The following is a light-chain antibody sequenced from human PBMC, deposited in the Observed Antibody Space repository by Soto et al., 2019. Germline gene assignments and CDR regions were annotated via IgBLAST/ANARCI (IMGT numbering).Light chain of an antibody. Sequence: EIVLTQSPGTLSLSPGERATLSCRASQSVSNNYLAWYQQKPGQTPRLLIDDASNRASGIPDRSSGSGSGTDFTLTISRLEPEDFAVYYCQQCATSPLTFGQGTKVEIK. CDR3: QQCATSPLT. J-gene: IGKJ1*01. V-gene: IGKV3-20*01. CDR1: QSVSNNY. CDR2: DAS.